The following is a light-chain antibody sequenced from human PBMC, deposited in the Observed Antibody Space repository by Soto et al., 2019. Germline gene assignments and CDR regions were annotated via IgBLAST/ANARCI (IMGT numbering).Light chain of an antibody. J-gene: IGLJ1*01. CDR2: EVS. V-gene: IGLV2-14*01. Sequence: VLPQPASVSGSPGQSITISCTGTSSDVGGYNYVSWYQQHPGKAPKLMIYEVSNRPSGVSNRFSGSKSGNTASLTISGLQAEDEADYYCSSYTSSSTLYGFGTGGKVTV. CDR1: SSDVGGYNY. CDR3: SSYTSSSTLYG.